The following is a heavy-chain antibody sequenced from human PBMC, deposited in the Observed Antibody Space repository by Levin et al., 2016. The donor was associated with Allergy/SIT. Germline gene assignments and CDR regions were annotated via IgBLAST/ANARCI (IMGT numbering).Heavy chain of an antibody. CDR2: FDPEDGET. V-gene: IGHV1-24*01. CDR1: GYTLTELS. D-gene: IGHD3-9*01. J-gene: IGHJ4*02. CDR3: ARDWVRYFETRSNFDY. Sequence: ASVKVSCKVSGYTLTELSMHWVRQAPGKGLEWMGGFDPEDGETIYAQKFQGRVTMTEDTSTDTAYMELSSLRSEDTAVYYCARDWVRYFETRSNFDYWGQGTLVTVSS.